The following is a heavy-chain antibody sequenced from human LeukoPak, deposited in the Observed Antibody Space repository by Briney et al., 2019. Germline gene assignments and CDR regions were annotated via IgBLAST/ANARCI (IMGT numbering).Heavy chain of an antibody. CDR1: GYTFTSYD. D-gene: IGHD2-15*01. CDR2: ISAYNGNT. CDR3: ARGTYCSGGSCYSFDY. Sequence: ASVKVSCKASGYTFTSYDINWVRQASGQGLEWMGWISAYNGNTNYAQKLQGRVIMTTDTSTSTAYMELRSLRSDDTAVYYCARGTYCSGGSCYSFDYWGQGTLVTVSS. J-gene: IGHJ4*02. V-gene: IGHV1-18*01.